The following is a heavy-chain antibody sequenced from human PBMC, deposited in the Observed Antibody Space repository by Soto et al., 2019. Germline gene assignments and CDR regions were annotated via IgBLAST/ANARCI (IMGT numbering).Heavy chain of an antibody. D-gene: IGHD2-15*01. CDR2: IYYSGST. Sequence: QVQLVESGGGVVQPGRSLRLSCAASGFTFSSYGMHWVRQAPGKGLEWIGYIYYSGSTYYNPSLKSRVTISVDTSKNQFSLKLSSVTAADTAVYYCARVGSAVVTPRGYFDYWGQGTLVTVSS. V-gene: IGHV4-31*02. CDR1: GFTFSSYG. J-gene: IGHJ4*02. CDR3: ARVGSAVVTPRGYFDY.